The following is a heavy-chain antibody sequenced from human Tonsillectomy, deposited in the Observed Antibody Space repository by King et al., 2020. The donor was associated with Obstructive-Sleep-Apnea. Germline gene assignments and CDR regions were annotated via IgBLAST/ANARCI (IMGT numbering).Heavy chain of an antibody. J-gene: IGHJ4*02. V-gene: IGHV3-30*04. CDR3: ARSPGVKLSVARRGSFDY. CDR2: ISYDGINN. D-gene: IGHD1-1*01. CDR1: GFTFTSYA. Sequence: VQLVESGGGVVQPGRSLRLSCAASGFTFTSYAMHWVRQAPGKGLEWVALISYDGINNYYSDSVKGRFTISRDNSKNMVYLQMNSLRAEDTAVYYCARSPGVKLSVARRGSFDYWGQGTLVTVSS.